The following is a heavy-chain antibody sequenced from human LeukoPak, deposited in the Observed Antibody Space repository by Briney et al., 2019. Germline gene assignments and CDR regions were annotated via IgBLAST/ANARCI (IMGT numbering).Heavy chain of an antibody. Sequence: SGGSLRLSCAASGFTFSSYWMSWVRQAPGKGLEWVANIKEDGSEEHYVDSVKGRFTISRDNAKNSLYLQMNGLRVEDTAVYYCAREEVDPISFYYYYMDVWGKGTAVIAS. V-gene: IGHV3-7*01. J-gene: IGHJ6*03. CDR2: IKEDGSEE. D-gene: IGHD1-26*01. CDR3: AREEVDPISFYYYYMDV. CDR1: GFTFSSYW.